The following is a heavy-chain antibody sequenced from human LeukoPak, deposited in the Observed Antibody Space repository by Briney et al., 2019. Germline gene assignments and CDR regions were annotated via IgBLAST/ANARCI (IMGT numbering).Heavy chain of an antibody. CDR3: ARLYGTYPGWFDP. CDR1: GFTFSSYG. D-gene: IGHD4-17*01. CDR2: IWYDGSNK. V-gene: IGHV3-33*01. J-gene: IGHJ5*02. Sequence: PGGSLCLSCAASGFTFSSYGMHWVRQAPGKGLEWVAVIWYDGSNKYYADSVKGRFTISRDNSKNTLYLQMNSLRAEDTAVYYCARLYGTYPGWFDPWGQETLVTVSS.